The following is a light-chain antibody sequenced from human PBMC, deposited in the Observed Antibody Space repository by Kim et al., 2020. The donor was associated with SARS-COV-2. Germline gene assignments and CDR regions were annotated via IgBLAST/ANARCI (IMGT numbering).Light chain of an antibody. J-gene: IGLJ2*01. CDR3: QTWGTGPW. Sequence: QPVLTQSPSASASLGASVKLTCTLSSGHSSYAIAWHQQQPEKGPRYLMKLNSDGSHSKGDGIPDRFSGSSSGAERYLTISSLQSEDEADYYCQTWGTGPWVGGGTQLTVL. V-gene: IGLV4-69*01. CDR2: LNSDGSH. CDR1: SGHSSYA.